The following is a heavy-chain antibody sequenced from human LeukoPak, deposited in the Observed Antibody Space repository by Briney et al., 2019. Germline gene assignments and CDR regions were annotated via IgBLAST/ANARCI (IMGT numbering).Heavy chain of an antibody. Sequence: PGGSLRLSCVVSGFTFSSNWMSWVRQAPGKGLEWVANIKQDGSEKYYVDSVKGRFTISRDNGKNSLYLQMNSLRAEDTAVYYCARGHYYDSSGYPFDYWGQGTPVTVSS. D-gene: IGHD3-22*01. CDR1: GFTFSSNW. CDR3: ARGHYYDSSGYPFDY. CDR2: IKQDGSEK. J-gene: IGHJ4*02. V-gene: IGHV3-7*04.